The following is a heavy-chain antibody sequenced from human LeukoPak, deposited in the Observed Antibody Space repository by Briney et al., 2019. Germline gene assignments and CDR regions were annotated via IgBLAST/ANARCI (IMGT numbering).Heavy chain of an antibody. J-gene: IGHJ6*02. CDR1: GYIFTSDG. CDR3: ARNLGTAGVYYGMDV. V-gene: IGHV1-18*01. Sequence: ASVKVSCKASGYIFTSDGLSWVRQVPGQGLEWMGWISAYNGNTNYAQKVQGRVTMTTETSTRTAYMELGSLISDDTAVYYCARNLGTAGVYYGMDVWGQGTTVTVSS. D-gene: IGHD1-26*01. CDR2: ISAYNGNT.